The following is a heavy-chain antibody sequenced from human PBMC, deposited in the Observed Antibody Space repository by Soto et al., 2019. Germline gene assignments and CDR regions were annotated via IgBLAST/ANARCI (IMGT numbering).Heavy chain of an antibody. D-gene: IGHD2-2*01. V-gene: IGHV4-34*01. CDR1: GGSFSGYY. CDR3: ARGYCSSTSCYPGYSPAFDT. Sequence: PSETLSLTCAVYGGSFSGYYWSWIRQPPGKGLEWIGEINHSGSTNYNPSLKSRVTISVDTSKNQFSLKLSSVTAADTAVYYCARGYCSSTSCYPGYSPAFDTWGQGTMVTVS. CDR2: INHSGST. J-gene: IGHJ3*02.